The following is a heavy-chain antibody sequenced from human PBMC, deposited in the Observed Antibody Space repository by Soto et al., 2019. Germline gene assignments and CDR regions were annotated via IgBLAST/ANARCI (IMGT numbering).Heavy chain of an antibody. CDR3: NTAYYTDYYDSSGPFPTLDYSSGMDV. Sequence: LSCAASGFTFSNAWMSWVRQAPGQGLEWVGRIKSKTDGGTTDYAAPVKGRFTISRDDSKNTQYLQMNSLKTEDTAVSDGNTAYYTDYYDSSGPFPTLDYSSGMDVWGQGTTGTVSS. J-gene: IGHJ6*02. D-gene: IGHD3-22*01. V-gene: IGHV3-15*01. CDR2: IKSKTDGGTT. CDR1: GFTFSNAW.